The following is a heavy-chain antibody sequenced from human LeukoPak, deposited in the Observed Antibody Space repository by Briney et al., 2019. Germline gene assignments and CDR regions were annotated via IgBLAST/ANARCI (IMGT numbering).Heavy chain of an antibody. J-gene: IGHJ4*02. CDR3: ARGTSIVGATFDY. Sequence: GGSLRLSCAASGFTLSSYWMHWVRQAPGKGLVWVSRINSDGSSTSYADSVKGRFTISRDNAKNTLYLQMNSLRAEDTAVYYCARGTSIVGATFDYWGQGTLVTVSS. CDR1: GFTLSSYW. CDR2: INSDGSST. D-gene: IGHD1-26*01. V-gene: IGHV3-74*01.